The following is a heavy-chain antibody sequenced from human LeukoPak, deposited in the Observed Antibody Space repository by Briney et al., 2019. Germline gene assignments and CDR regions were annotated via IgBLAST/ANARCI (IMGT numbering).Heavy chain of an antibody. J-gene: IGHJ4*02. CDR2: IGIWNSPI. CDR3: ARDRGNSIVGADFDS. Sequence: GGSLRLSCAASGFTFTRHSMNWVRQAPGKGLEWVSFIGIWNSPIHYADSVRGRFTISRDNAKNSIYLQMNSLRVEDTAVYYCARDRGNSIVGADFDSWGQGTLVTVSS. CDR1: GFTFTRHS. V-gene: IGHV3-48*01. D-gene: IGHD1-26*01.